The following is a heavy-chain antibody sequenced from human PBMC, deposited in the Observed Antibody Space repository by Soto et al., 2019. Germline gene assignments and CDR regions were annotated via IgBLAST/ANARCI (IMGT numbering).Heavy chain of an antibody. CDR2: TYYGWNT. Sequence: SETLSLTCSVSGGSISDYYWSWIRQPPGKGLEWIGYTYYGWNTNYNPSLKSRVTISVDTSKNQFSLKLISVTAADTAVYYCARDREYYDSSGLYFDYWGQGTLVTVSS. CDR3: ARDREYYDSSGLYFDY. J-gene: IGHJ4*02. D-gene: IGHD3-22*01. CDR1: GGSISDYY. V-gene: IGHV4-59*01.